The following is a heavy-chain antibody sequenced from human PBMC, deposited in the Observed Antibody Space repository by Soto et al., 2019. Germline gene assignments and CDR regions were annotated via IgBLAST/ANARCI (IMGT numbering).Heavy chain of an antibody. Sequence: WETLCLTCAVSGDYIISIYHWAWIRQSPGRGLEWIASIYHTGTTYYTPSLESRVTISVDTSKNQFSLRLSSVTAADSAVYFCARKDNVGYYQHFGQGNLVTVSS. CDR2: IYHTGTT. V-gene: IGHV4-38-2*01. CDR1: GDYIISIYH. CDR3: ARKDNVGYYQH. D-gene: IGHD3-3*01. J-gene: IGHJ1*01.